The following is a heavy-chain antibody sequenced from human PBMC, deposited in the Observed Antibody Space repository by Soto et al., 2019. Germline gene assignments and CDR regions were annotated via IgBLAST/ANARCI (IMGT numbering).Heavy chain of an antibody. J-gene: IGHJ3*01. V-gene: IGHV3-23*01. Sequence: PGGSLRLSCAASGFTFSNYFTSWVRQAPGKGLEWVSTISSSDGNTYYADSVKGRFTISRDNSKNLLYLQMNSLRAEDTAVYYCARGRLDYDAFDFWGQGTIVTVSS. CDR3: ARGRLDYDAFDF. D-gene: IGHD1-1*01. CDR2: ISSSDGNT. CDR1: GFTFSNYF.